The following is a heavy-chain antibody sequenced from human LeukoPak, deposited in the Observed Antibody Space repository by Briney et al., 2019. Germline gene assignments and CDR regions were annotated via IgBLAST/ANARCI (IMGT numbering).Heavy chain of an antibody. CDR3: TRDNSYDNARARFGHHDY. CDR1: GYTFDNYG. J-gene: IGHJ4*02. CDR2: ISPYNGNT. Sequence: GASVKVTCKTSGYTFDNYGVSWVRQAPGQGFEWMGWISPYNGNTYYAERFRDRVIMTIDTSTTTAYLDLRGLKSDDTAVYFCTRDNSYDNARARFGHHDYWGQGTLVTVSS. V-gene: IGHV1-18*04. D-gene: IGHD2/OR15-2a*01.